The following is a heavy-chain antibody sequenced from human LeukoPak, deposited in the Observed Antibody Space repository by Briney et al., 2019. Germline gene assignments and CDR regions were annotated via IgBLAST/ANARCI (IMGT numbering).Heavy chain of an antibody. CDR3: ARDRYGVRSGSCDY. CDR2: ISGSNGNT. Sequence: GASVKVSCKASGYTFTTYGISWVRQAPGQGLEWMGWISGSNGNTNYAQSLQGRVTMTTDTFTSTAYMELRSLRSDDTAVYYCARDRYGVRSGSCDYWGQGTLVTVSS. V-gene: IGHV1-18*01. J-gene: IGHJ4*02. D-gene: IGHD1-26*01. CDR1: GYTFTTYG.